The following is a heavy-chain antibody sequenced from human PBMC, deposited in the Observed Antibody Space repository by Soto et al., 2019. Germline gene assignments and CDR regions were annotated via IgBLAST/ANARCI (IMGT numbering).Heavy chain of an antibody. CDR3: ASYIAAAGGESFDY. CDR1: GGTFSSYA. V-gene: IGHV1-69*13. CDR2: IIPIFGTA. Sequence: SVKVSCKASGGTFSSYAISWVRQAPGQGLEWMGGIIPIFGTANYAQKFQGRVTITADESTSTAYMELSSLRSEDTAVYYCASYIAAAGGESFDYWGQGTLVTVSS. D-gene: IGHD6-13*01. J-gene: IGHJ4*02.